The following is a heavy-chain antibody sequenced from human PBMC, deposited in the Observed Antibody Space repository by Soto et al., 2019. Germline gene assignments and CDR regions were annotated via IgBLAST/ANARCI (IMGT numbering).Heavy chain of an antibody. CDR3: ASVGYCSNGVCYMDDY. J-gene: IGHJ4*02. Sequence: QVQLQESGPGLVKPSETLSLTCTVSGGSISSYSLSWIRQPAGKGLEWVGGVYTSGSTSYNPSLRSRVTMSIDTSKNQFSLKLSSVTAADTAVYYCASVGYCSNGVCYMDDYWGQGTLVTVSS. V-gene: IGHV4-4*07. CDR2: VYTSGST. CDR1: GGSISSYS. D-gene: IGHD2-8*01.